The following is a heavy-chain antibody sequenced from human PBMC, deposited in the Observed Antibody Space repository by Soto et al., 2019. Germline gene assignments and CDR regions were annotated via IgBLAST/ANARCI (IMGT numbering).Heavy chain of an antibody. CDR2: ISGYNGHT. V-gene: IGHV1-18*01. CDR3: AREGEMPYYYYGLDV. D-gene: IGHD3-16*01. Sequence: QVQLVQSGAEVRKPGASVKVSCKASGYTFTTYGISWVRQAPGQGLEWMGWISGYNGHTKYAQKFQGRVTMTTDTSTSTVYMDLRSLRSDDTAIYYCAREGEMPYYYYGLDVWGQGTTVHVSS. J-gene: IGHJ6*02. CDR1: GYTFTTYG.